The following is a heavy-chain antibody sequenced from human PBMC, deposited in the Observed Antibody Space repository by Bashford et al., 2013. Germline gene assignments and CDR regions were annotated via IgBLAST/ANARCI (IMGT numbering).Heavy chain of an antibody. Sequence: HSGGSLRLSCAASGFTFSSYSMNWVRQAPGKGLEWVSYISSSGGTIFYADSVKGRFTISRDNAQNSLFLQMNSLRAEDTAVYYCVRTGAEYNSGWTFYFDHWGQGSLVTVSS. CDR2: ISSSGGTI. CDR3: VRTGAEYNSGWTFYFDH. D-gene: IGHD6-19*01. CDR1: GFTFSSYS. V-gene: IGHV3-48*04. J-gene: IGHJ4*02.